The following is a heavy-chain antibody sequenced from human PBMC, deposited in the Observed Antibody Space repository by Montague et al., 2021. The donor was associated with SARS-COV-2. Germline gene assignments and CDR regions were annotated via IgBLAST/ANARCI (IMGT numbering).Heavy chain of an antibody. J-gene: IGHJ4*02. V-gene: IGHV2-70*04. D-gene: IGHD1-1*01. Sequence: PALVKPTQTLALTCTFSGFSLSTSGMRVSWIRQPPGKALEWLARIDWDDDKYYSTSLKTRLTISKDTSKNQVVLTMTNIDPVDTATYYCARMTGTTAFDYWGQGTLVTVSS. CDR2: IDWDDDK. CDR1: GFSLSTSGMR. CDR3: ARMTGTTAFDY.